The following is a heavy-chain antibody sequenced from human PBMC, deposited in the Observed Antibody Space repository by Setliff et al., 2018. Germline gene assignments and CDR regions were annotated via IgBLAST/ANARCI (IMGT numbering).Heavy chain of an antibody. CDR3: AKSASLSGYYYYYMDV. CDR1: GFTFSSYG. Sequence: GGSLRLSCAASGFTFSSYGMHWIRQAPGRGLEWVAFIRFDGSNKYYADSVKGRFTISRDNSKNTLYLQMNSLRAEDTAVYYCAKSASLSGYYYYYMDVWGKGTTVTVSS. V-gene: IGHV3-30*02. CDR2: IRFDGSNK. D-gene: IGHD2-2*01. J-gene: IGHJ6*03.